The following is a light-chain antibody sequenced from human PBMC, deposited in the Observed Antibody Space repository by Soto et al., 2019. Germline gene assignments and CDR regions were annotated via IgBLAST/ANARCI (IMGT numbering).Light chain of an antibody. V-gene: IGKV1-39*01. CDR2: AAS. Sequence: DIQMTQSPSSLSASVGDRVTITCRASQTIGTYLNWYQQSPGKAPKLLIYAASTLQNGVPSRFRGHGYRQDFPLTIRSLQPEGFSTCYCPQETRNPLPFGQGTKLEIK. CDR1: QTIGTY. CDR3: PQETRNPLP. J-gene: IGKJ2*01.